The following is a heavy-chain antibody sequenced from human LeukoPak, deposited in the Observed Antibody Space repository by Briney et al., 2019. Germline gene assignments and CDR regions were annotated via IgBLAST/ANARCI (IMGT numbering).Heavy chain of an antibody. D-gene: IGHD6-13*01. Sequence: PGGFLRLSCAASGFTVSSNYMSWVRQAPGKGLEWVSVIYSGGSTYYADSVKGRFTISRDNSKNTLYLQMNSLRAEDTAVYYCARPTSGYSSSWYPLGYWGQGTLVTVSS. J-gene: IGHJ4*02. CDR3: ARPTSGYSSSWYPLGY. V-gene: IGHV3-53*01. CDR2: IYSGGST. CDR1: GFTVSSNY.